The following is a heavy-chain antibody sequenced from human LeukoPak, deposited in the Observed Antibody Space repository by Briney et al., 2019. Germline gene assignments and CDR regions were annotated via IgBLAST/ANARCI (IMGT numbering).Heavy chain of an antibody. CDR2: ISSSSSYI. CDR1: GFTFSSYS. J-gene: IGHJ6*02. D-gene: IGHD6-13*01. V-gene: IGHV3-21*01. CDR3: ARDSSGYPRAYYGMDV. Sequence: GGSLRLSCAASGFTFSSYSMNWVRQAPGKGLEWVSSISSSSSYIYYADSVKGRFTISRDNAKNSLYLQMNSLRAEDMAVYYCARDSSGYPRAYYGMDVWGQGTTVTVSS.